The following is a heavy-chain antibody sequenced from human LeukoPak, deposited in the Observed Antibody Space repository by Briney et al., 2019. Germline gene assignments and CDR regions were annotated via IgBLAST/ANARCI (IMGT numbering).Heavy chain of an antibody. J-gene: IGHJ4*02. CDR2: ISAYNGNT. D-gene: IGHD4-23*01. CDR3: ARFLRAFGNPLLDY. CDR1: GYTFTSYG. V-gene: IGHV1-18*01. Sequence: ASVKVSCKASGYTFTSYGISWVRQAPGQGLEWMGWISAYNGNTNYAQKLQGRVTMTTDTSTSTAYMELRSLRSDDTAVYYCARFLRAFGNPLLDYWGQGTLVTVSS.